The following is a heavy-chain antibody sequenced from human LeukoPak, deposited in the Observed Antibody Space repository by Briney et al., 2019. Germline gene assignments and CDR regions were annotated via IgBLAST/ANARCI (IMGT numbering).Heavy chain of an antibody. CDR1: GGSISSYC. CDR2: IYTSGST. Sequence: SETLSLTCTVSGGSISSYCWSWIRQPAGKGLEWIGRIYTSGSTNYNPSLKSRVTMSVDTSKNQFSLKLSSVTAADTAVYYCARVAVAGTIWGTVDYWGQGTLVTVSS. V-gene: IGHV4-4*07. D-gene: IGHD6-19*01. CDR3: ARVAVAGTIWGTVDY. J-gene: IGHJ4*02.